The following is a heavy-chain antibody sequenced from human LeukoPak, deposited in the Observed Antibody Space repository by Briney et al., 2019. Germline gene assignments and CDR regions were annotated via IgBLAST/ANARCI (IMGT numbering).Heavy chain of an antibody. Sequence: GGSLRLSCAASGFTFSSYGMHWVRQAPGKGLEWVAFIRYDGSNKYYADSVKGRFTISRDNSKNTLHLQMNSLRAEDTAVYYCAKDWFGELFGSMEIWGKGTTVTVSS. D-gene: IGHD3-10*01. CDR1: GFTFSSYG. CDR2: IRYDGSNK. J-gene: IGHJ6*03. V-gene: IGHV3-30*02. CDR3: AKDWFGELFGSMEI.